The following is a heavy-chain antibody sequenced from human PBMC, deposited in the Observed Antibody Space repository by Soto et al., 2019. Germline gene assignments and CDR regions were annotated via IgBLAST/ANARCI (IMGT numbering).Heavy chain of an antibody. V-gene: IGHV3-9*01. CDR2: ISWNSGSI. D-gene: IGHD3-10*01. CDR3: AKSKGSGSYYTNSFDY. CDR1: GFTFDDYA. Sequence: GGSLRLSCAASGFTFDDYAMHWVRQAPGKGLEWVSGISWNSGSIGYADSVKGRFTISRDNAKNSLYLQMNSLRAEDTALYYCAKSKGSGSYYTNSFDYWGQGTLVTVSS. J-gene: IGHJ4*02.